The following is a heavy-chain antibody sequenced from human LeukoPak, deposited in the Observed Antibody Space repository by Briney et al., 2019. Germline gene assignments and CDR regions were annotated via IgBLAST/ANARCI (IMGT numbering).Heavy chain of an antibody. CDR1: GFIFSTYT. CDR2: ISSGSSAI. Sequence: GGSLRLSCAASGFIFSTYTMNWVRRAPGKGLEWVSSISSGSSAIYYADSVQGRFTISRDNAKNSLFLQMNSLRAEDTAVYYCARDRDGWYYFDYWGQGTLVTVSS. D-gene: IGHD5-24*01. V-gene: IGHV3-21*04. J-gene: IGHJ4*02. CDR3: ARDRDGWYYFDY.